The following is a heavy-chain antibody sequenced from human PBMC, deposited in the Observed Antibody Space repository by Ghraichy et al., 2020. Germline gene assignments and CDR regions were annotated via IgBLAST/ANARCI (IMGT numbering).Heavy chain of an antibody. J-gene: IGHJ4*02. Sequence: GGSLRLSCAASGFTFSSYSMNWVRQAPGKGLEWVSSISSSSSYIYYADSVKGRFTISRDNAKNSLYLQMNSLRAEDTAVYYCATGYSSGWYRGPFDYWGQGTLVTVSS. V-gene: IGHV3-21*01. CDR3: ATGYSSGWYRGPFDY. CDR1: GFTFSSYS. CDR2: ISSSSSYI. D-gene: IGHD6-19*01.